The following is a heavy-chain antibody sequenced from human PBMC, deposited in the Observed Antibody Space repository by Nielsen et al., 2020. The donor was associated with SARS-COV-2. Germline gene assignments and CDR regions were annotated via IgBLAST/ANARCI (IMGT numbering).Heavy chain of an antibody. CDR3: ARQPAMYYDILTGYSSWGGMDV. V-gene: IGHV4-39*01. D-gene: IGHD3-9*01. CDR1: GGSFSSSSYY. J-gene: IGHJ6*02. CDR2: IYYSAST. Sequence: SETLSLTCPVSGGSFSSSSYYWAWIRQPPGKGLEWIGSIYYSASTYYNPSLKSRVTISGDTSTNQFSLKLTSETAADTAVYYCARQPAMYYDILTGYSSWGGMDVWGQGTTVTVSS.